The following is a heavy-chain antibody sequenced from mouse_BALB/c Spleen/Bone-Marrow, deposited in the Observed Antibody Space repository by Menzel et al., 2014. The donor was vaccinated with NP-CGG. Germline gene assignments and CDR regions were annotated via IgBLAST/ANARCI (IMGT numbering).Heavy chain of an antibody. J-gene: IGHJ2*01. V-gene: IGHV1S56*01. CDR2: IYPGNLNT. CDR3: AREANWNFDY. CDR1: GYTFTSYY. D-gene: IGHD4-1*01. Sequence: VKLMESGPELVKPGASVRISCKASGYTFTSYYIHWVKQKPGQGLEWIGWIYPGNLNTKYNEKFKGKATPTADKSSSTAYMQLSSLTSEDSAVYFCAREANWNFDYWGQGTTLTVSS.